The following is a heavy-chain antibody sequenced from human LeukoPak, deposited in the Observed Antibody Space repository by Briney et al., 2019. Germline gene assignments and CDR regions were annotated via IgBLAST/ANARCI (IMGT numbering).Heavy chain of an antibody. CDR3: ARSGAATTVGYNWFDP. CDR2: IIPMFRTT. CDR1: GGTLNSYS. V-gene: IGHV1-69*05. J-gene: IGHJ5*02. Sequence: ASVKVSCKASGGTLNSYSISWVRQAPGQGLNWMGRIIPMFRTTNCAQEFKGRVTITMDASTTTVYMELSSLRFEDTAIYYCARSGAATTVGYNWFDPWGQGTLVTVSS. D-gene: IGHD1-1*01.